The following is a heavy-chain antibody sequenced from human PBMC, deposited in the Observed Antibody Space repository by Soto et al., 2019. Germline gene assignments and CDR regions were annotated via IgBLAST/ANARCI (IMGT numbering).Heavy chain of an antibody. CDR2: IYYSGST. CDR1: GGSISSSSYY. Sequence: SETLSLTCTVSGGSISSSSYYWGWIRQPPGKGLEWIGSIYYSGSTYYNPSLKSRVTISVDTSKNQFSLKLSSVTAADTAVYYCARLKWSGYYPDYYYGMDVWGQGTTVTVSS. V-gene: IGHV4-39*01. D-gene: IGHD3-3*01. J-gene: IGHJ6*02. CDR3: ARLKWSGYYPDYYYGMDV.